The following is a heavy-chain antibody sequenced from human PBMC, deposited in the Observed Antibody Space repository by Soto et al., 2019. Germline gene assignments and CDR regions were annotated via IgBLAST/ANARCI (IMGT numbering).Heavy chain of an antibody. J-gene: IGHJ6*04. CDR2: ICRSNCYI. CDR1: GFTFSSYS. CDR3: ARGEGQQLVVDV. Sequence: GGSLRLSCAASGFTFSSYSMNWVRQAPGKGLEWVSSICRSNCYIYYAVSVKCRLTISRDNAKNSFYLQMNSLSAEDTAVYYCARGEGQQLVVDVWGKGTTVTVPQ. D-gene: IGHD6-13*01. V-gene: IGHV3-21*01.